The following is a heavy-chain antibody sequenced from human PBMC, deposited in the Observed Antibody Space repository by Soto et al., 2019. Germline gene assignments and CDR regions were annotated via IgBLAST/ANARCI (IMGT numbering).Heavy chain of an antibody. CDR1: GFTFSTYW. J-gene: IGHJ4*02. Sequence: EVQLVESGGGLVQPGGSLRLSCAASGFTFSTYWMTWVRQAPGKGLEWVANIKQDGSEYYYVGSVKGRFTIYRDNAKKSLYLQMKSLSAEDTAVYYCARGAFPTWGSYPLDYWGQGTLVTVSS. CDR3: ARGAFPTWGSYPLDY. CDR2: IKQDGSEY. D-gene: IGHD3-16*02. V-gene: IGHV3-7*04.